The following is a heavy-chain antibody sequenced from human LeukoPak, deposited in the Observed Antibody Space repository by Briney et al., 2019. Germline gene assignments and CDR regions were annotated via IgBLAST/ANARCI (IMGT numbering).Heavy chain of an antibody. Sequence: SETLSLTCTVSNGSISSYYWSWIRQPPGQGLEWIGYIYNSGSTNYNPSLKSRVTISVDTSKNQFSLRLSYVPAADPAVYYCARGGYRYGYDDDCYYWGQGTLVTVSS. CDR2: IYNSGST. D-gene: IGHD5-18*01. V-gene: IGHV4-59*01. J-gene: IGHJ4*02. CDR1: NGSISSYY. CDR3: ARGGYRYGYDDDCYY.